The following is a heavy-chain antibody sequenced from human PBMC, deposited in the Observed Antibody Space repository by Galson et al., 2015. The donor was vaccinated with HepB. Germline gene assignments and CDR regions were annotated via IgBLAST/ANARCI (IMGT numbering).Heavy chain of an antibody. Sequence: SVKVSCKVLEYTLSELAMHWVRQPPGKEFEWMGGFDPEERKIIYARNFKGRVTMTEDTSTDTAYMEFNGLRSDDTAVYYCARGTRGGWLDIWGQGTQVTVSS. D-gene: IGHD3-10*01. CDR2: FDPEERKI. CDR1: EYTLSELA. V-gene: IGHV1-24*01. J-gene: IGHJ4*02. CDR3: ARGTRGGWLDI.